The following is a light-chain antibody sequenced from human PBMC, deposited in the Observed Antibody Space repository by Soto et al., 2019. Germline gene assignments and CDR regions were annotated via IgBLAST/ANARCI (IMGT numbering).Light chain of an antibody. V-gene: IGLV2-11*01. Sequence: QSALTQPRSVSGSPGQSATISCTGTSSDVGGYNYVSWYQQHPGKAPKLMIYDVSKRPSGVPDRFSGSKSGNTASLTISGLQDEDEADYYCCSYAGSYTYVFGTGTKVTVL. CDR1: SSDVGGYNY. CDR3: CSYAGSYTYV. J-gene: IGLJ1*01. CDR2: DVS.